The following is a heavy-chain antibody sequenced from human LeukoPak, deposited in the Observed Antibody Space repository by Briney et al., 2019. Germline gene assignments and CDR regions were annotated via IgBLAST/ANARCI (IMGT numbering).Heavy chain of an antibody. CDR1: GFTFSSYA. V-gene: IGHV3-23*01. Sequence: GGSLRLSRAASGFTFSSYAMSWVRQAPGKGLEWVSAISGSGGSTYYADSVKGRFTISRDNSKNTLYLQMNSLRAEDTAVYYCAKELYYGSGSPYYFDYWGQGTLVTVSS. CDR3: AKELYYGSGSPYYFDY. CDR2: ISGSGGST. J-gene: IGHJ4*02. D-gene: IGHD3-10*01.